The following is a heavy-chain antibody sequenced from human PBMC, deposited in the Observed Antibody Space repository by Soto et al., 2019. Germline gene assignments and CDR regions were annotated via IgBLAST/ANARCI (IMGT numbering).Heavy chain of an antibody. D-gene: IGHD6-19*01. V-gene: IGHV1-18*01. CDR3: ASWERGSGSYYYMDV. Sequence: VQLVQSGAEVKKPGASVKVSCKASGYTFTSYGISWVRQAPGQGREWMGWISAYNGNTNYAKKLQGRVTMTTDTSTSTAYMELRSLRSDDTAVYYCASWERGSGSYYYMDVWGKGTPVTVSS. CDR2: ISAYNGNT. CDR1: GYTFTSYG. J-gene: IGHJ6*03.